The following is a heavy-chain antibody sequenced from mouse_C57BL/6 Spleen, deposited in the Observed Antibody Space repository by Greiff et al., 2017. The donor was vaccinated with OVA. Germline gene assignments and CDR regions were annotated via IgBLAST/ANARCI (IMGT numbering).Heavy chain of an antibody. J-gene: IGHJ4*01. V-gene: IGHV3-6*01. CDR1: GYSLTRGYY. CDR3: ARGDYDGMDY. CDR2: ISYDGSN. Sequence: VQLQQSGPGLVKPSQSLSLTCSVTGYSLTRGYYWNWIRQFPGNKLGWMGYISYDGSNHYTPSLKNRISITPDTSKNQFFLKLNSVTTEDTATYYCARGDYDGMDYWGQGTSVTVSS.